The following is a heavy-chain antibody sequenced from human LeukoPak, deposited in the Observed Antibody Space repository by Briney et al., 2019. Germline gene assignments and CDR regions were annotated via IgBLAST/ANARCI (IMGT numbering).Heavy chain of an antibody. CDR2: ISSSSSTI. J-gene: IGHJ4*02. CDR1: GFTFSSYS. CDR3: ARDSIRGGGLRYFAWLYYFDY. Sequence: GGSLRLSCAASGFTFSSYSMNWVRQAPGKGLEWVSYISSSSSTIYYADSVKGRFTISRDNAKNSLYLQMNSLRAEDTAVYYCARDSIRGGGLRYFAWLYYFDYWGQGTLVTVSS. V-gene: IGHV3-48*01. D-gene: IGHD3-9*01.